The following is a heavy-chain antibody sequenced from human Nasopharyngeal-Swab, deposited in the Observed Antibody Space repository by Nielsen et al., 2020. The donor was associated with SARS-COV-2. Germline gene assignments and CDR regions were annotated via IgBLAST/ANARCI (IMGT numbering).Heavy chain of an antibody. D-gene: IGHD1-26*01. J-gene: IGHJ2*01. CDR3: VRGSSVGWYFDL. V-gene: IGHV3-74*03. Sequence: WMRQPEGKGPEWVSRINTDGCDTTYADFGRGRFSIYRDIAKNTLFLQMNSLRAEDTAVYYCVRGSSVGWYFDLWGRGTLVTVSS. CDR2: INTDGCDT.